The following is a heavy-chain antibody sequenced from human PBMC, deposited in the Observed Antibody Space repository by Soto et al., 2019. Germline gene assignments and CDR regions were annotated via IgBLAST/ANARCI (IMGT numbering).Heavy chain of an antibody. CDR1: GYSFTSYW. CDR3: ARQLWTNALHDAFDR. V-gene: IGHV5-51*01. J-gene: IGHJ3*02. D-gene: IGHD5-18*01. CDR2: IYPGDSDT. Sequence: GAALKISCKCSGYSFTSYWIGWVRQMPGKGLEWMGIIYPGDSDTRYSPSFQGQGTISADKSISTAYLQWSSLKASDTAMYYCARQLWTNALHDAFDRWGQGTMVTVAS.